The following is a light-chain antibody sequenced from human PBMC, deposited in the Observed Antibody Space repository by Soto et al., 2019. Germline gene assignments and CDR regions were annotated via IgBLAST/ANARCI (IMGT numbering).Light chain of an antibody. CDR1: QSVLSSSNNKNY. J-gene: IGKJ4*01. CDR3: QQYYGSPLT. Sequence: SCWSSQSVLSSSNNKNYLAWFQQRPGQPPKLLISWASTRNSGVPDRFSGSGSGTDFTLTISSLQAEDVAIYYCQQYYGSPLTFGGGTKVEIK. V-gene: IGKV4-1*01. CDR2: WAS.